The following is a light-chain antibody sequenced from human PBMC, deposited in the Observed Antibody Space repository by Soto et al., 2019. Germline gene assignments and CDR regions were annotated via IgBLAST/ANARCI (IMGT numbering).Light chain of an antibody. CDR2: KAS. CDR1: QSISSW. CDR3: QQYNSYSPTT. Sequence: DIQMTQSPSTLSASVGARVPITCRASQSISSWLAWYQQKPGKAPKLLIYKASSLESGVPSRFSGSGSGTEFTLTISSLQPDDFATYYCQQYNSYSPTTFGQGTKVDIK. V-gene: IGKV1-5*03. J-gene: IGKJ1*01.